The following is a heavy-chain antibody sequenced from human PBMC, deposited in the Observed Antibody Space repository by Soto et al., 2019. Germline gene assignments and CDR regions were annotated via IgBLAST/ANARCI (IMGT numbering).Heavy chain of an antibody. CDR1: GGTFSSYA. CDR3: ARDIHFLRSGGANWFDP. J-gene: IGHJ5*02. CDR2: IIPIFGTA. Sequence: VASVKVSCKASGGTFSSYAISWVRQAPGQGLEWMGGIIPIFGTANYAQKFQGRVTITADKSTSTAYMELSSLRSEDTAVYYCARDIHFLRSGGANWFDPWGQGTLVTVSS. D-gene: IGHD5-12*01. V-gene: IGHV1-69*06.